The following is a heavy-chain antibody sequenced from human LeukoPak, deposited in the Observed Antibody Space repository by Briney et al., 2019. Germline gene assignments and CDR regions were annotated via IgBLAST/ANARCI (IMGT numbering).Heavy chain of an antibody. CDR1: GFTFSSYA. V-gene: IGHV3-30*04. D-gene: IGHD3-3*01. Sequence: QAGGSLRLSCAASGFTFSSYAMHWVRQAPGKGLEWVAVISYDGSNKYYADSVKGRFTISRDNSKNTLYLQMNSLRAEDTAVYYCAREASRYYDFWSGSYFDYWGQGTLVTVSS. CDR3: AREASRYYDFWSGSYFDY. CDR2: ISYDGSNK. J-gene: IGHJ4*02.